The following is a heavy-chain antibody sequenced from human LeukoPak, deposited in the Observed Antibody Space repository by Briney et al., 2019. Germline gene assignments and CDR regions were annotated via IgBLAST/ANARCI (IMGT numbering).Heavy chain of an antibody. CDR2: IWYDGSNK. D-gene: IGHD1-26*01. V-gene: IGHV3-33*01. CDR3: ARGALGATTWFDP. J-gene: IGHJ5*02. Sequence: PGRSLRLSCAASGFTFSSYGMHWVRQAPGKGLEWGAVIWYDGSNKYYADSVKGRFTISRDNSKNTLYLQMNSLRAEDTAVYYCARGALGATTWFDPWGQGTLVTVSS. CDR1: GFTFSSYG.